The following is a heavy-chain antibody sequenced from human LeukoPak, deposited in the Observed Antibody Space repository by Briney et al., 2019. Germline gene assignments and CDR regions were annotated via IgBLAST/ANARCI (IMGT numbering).Heavy chain of an antibody. V-gene: IGHV3-23*01. CDR3: AKDRGYNYPFRYFDY. Sequence: GGSLRLSCAASGLTFRSYAMTWVRQAPGKGLEWVSTISGSGDTTYFADSVKGRFTISRDNSKNRLYLQMNSLRDEDTAVYYCAKDRGYNYPFRYFDYWGRGTLITVSS. CDR2: ISGSGDTT. D-gene: IGHD5-24*01. J-gene: IGHJ4*02. CDR1: GLTFRSYA.